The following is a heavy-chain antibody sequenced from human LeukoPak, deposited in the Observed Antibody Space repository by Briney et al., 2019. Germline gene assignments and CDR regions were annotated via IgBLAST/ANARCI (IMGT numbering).Heavy chain of an antibody. Sequence: ASVKVSCKASGFTFSGYYMHWVRQAPGQGFEWMGWINPNSGGTNYAQKFQGRVTMTRDTSISTAYMELSRLRSDDTAVYYCARGLGATGSYFDYWGQGTLVTVSS. V-gene: IGHV1-2*02. D-gene: IGHD1-26*01. CDR2: INPNSGGT. J-gene: IGHJ4*02. CDR3: ARGLGATGSYFDY. CDR1: GFTFSGYY.